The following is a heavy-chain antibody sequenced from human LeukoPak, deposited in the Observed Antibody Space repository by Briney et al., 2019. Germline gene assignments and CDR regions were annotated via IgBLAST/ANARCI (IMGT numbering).Heavy chain of an antibody. V-gene: IGHV1-69*13. J-gene: IGHJ4*02. CDR1: GGTFSSYA. CDR3: ARGAYYDSSGYYSPFDY. Sequence: GASVKVSCKASGGTFSSYAISWVRQAPGQGLEWMGGIIPIFGTANYAQKFQGRVTITADESTSTAYMELSSLRSEDTAVYYCARGAYYDSSGYYSPFDYWGQGTLVTVSS. D-gene: IGHD3-22*01. CDR2: IIPIFGTA.